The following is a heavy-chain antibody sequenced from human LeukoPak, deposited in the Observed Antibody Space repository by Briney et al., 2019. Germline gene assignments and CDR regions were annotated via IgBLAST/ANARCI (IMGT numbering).Heavy chain of an antibody. CDR2: IYPGDSDT. V-gene: IGHV5-51*01. CDR1: GYTFTSFW. J-gene: IGHJ4*02. CDR3: VRGWWSFDY. Sequence: GESLKISCQGSGYTFTSFWIGWVRQMPGKGLEWMASIYPGDSDTTYSPSFQGQVTISADKSSSTAYLRLSSLKASDTAIYYCVRGWWSFDYWGQGSLVTVSS. D-gene: IGHD3-16*01.